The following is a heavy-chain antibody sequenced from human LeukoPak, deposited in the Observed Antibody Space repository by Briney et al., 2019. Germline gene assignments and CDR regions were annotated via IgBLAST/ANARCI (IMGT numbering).Heavy chain of an antibody. CDR3: ARVGYYSSGPFSYFDY. CDR2: ISYDGSNE. D-gene: IGHD3-10*01. J-gene: IGHJ4*02. Sequence: GGSLRLSCVASGFTFSRYAMHWVRQAPGKGLEWVAVISYDGSNEYYADSVKGRFTISRDSSGNTLYLQMNSLRVEDTAVYYCARVGYYSSGPFSYFDYWGQGTLVTVSS. CDR1: GFTFSRYA. V-gene: IGHV3-30-3*01.